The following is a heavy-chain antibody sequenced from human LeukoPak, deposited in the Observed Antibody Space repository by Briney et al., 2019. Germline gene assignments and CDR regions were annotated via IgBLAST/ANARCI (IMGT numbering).Heavy chain of an antibody. Sequence: GGPLRLSCAASGFTFSNYNMNWVRQAPGKGLEWVSYIRSSSTTTHYADSVKGRFTISRDNAKNSLYLQMNSLRAEDTAVYYCAREALATSYYFDYWGQGTLVTVSS. CDR1: GFTFSNYN. V-gene: IGHV3-48*04. J-gene: IGHJ4*02. D-gene: IGHD6-6*01. CDR3: AREALATSYYFDY. CDR2: IRSSSTTT.